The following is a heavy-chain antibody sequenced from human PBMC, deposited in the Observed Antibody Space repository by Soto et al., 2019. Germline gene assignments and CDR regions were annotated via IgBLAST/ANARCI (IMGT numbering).Heavy chain of an antibody. CDR2: IDPSDSYT. CDR3: ARRQWLAYDAFDI. CDR1: GYSFTSYW. Sequence: GASLKISCKGSGYSFTSYWINWVRQMPGKGLEWMGRIDPSDSYTNYSPSFQGHVTISADKSIRTAYLQWSSLKASDPAMYYCARRQWLAYDAFDIWGQGKMSTVSS. J-gene: IGHJ3*02. D-gene: IGHD6-19*01. V-gene: IGHV5-10-1*01.